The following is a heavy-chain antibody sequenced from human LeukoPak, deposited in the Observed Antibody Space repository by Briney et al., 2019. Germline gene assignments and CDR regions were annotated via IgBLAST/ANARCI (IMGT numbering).Heavy chain of an antibody. CDR2: IKQDGSEK. Sequence: GGSLRLSCAASGFTFSSYWMSWVRQAPGKGLEWVANIKQDGSEKYYVDSVKGRFTISRDNAKNSLYLQMNSLRAEDTAVYYCARVPITMVRGVITPYFYYNGMDVWGQGTTVTVSS. J-gene: IGHJ6*02. D-gene: IGHD3-10*01. V-gene: IGHV3-7*01. CDR3: ARVPITMVRGVITPYFYYNGMDV. CDR1: GFTFSSYW.